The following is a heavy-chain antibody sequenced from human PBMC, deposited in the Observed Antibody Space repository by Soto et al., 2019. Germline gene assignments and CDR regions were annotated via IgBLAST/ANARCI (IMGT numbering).Heavy chain of an antibody. CDR3: ARLWFGELAFDY. V-gene: IGHV3-53*04. D-gene: IGHD3-10*01. CDR2: IYSGGST. CDR1: GFTVSSNY. Sequence: GRSQRLPCAVSGFTVSSNYMSWVRQAPGKGLEWVSVIYSGGSTYYGDSVKGRFTISRHNSKNTLYLQMNSLRPEVTAVYYCARLWFGELAFDYWGQGTLVTVSS. J-gene: IGHJ4*02.